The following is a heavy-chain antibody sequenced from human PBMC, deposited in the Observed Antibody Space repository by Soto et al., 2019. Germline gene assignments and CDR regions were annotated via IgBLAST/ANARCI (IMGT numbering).Heavy chain of an antibody. CDR2: INPNSGGT. CDR1: GYTFTGYY. V-gene: IGHV1-2*02. Sequence: ASVKVSCKASGYTFTGYYMHWVRQAPGQGLEWMGWINPNSGGTNYAQKFQGRVTMTRDTSTSTAYMELRSLRSDDTAVYYCARSPRPRWYFDYWGQGTLVTVSS. CDR3: ARSPRPRWYFDY. D-gene: IGHD2-15*01. J-gene: IGHJ4*02.